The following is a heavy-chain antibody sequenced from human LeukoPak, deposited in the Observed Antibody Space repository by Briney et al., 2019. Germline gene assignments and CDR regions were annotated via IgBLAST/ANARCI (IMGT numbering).Heavy chain of an antibody. Sequence: GGSLRLSCAASGLAFSSYGMHWVRQAPGKGLEWVAFIRYDETKKYYADSVKGRFTISRDNAKNSLYLQMNSLRAEDTAVYYCARPRWLQSPFDYWGQGTLVTVSS. CDR3: ARPRWLQSPFDY. CDR2: IRYDETKK. CDR1: GLAFSSYG. D-gene: IGHD5-24*01. J-gene: IGHJ4*02. V-gene: IGHV3-30*02.